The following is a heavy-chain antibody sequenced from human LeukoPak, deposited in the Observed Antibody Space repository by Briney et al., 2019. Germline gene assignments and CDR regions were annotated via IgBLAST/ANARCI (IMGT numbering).Heavy chain of an antibody. CDR2: INSDGSST. CDR1: GFTFSSYW. Sequence: WGPLRLSCAASGFTFSSYWMHWVRQAPGKGLVWVSRINSDGSSTSYADSVKGRFTISRDNAKNTLYLQMNSLRAEDTAVYYCASLDYGDYIGYYYYGMDVWGQGTTVTVSS. V-gene: IGHV3-74*01. D-gene: IGHD4-17*01. CDR3: ASLDYGDYIGYYYYGMDV. J-gene: IGHJ6*02.